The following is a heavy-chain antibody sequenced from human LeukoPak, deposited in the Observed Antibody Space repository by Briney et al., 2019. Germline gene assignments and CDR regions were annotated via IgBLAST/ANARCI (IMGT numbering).Heavy chain of an antibody. D-gene: IGHD1-26*01. CDR2: ISSRSSYT. Sequence: GSLRLSCAASGFTFSDYYMTWIRQAPGKGLVWVSYISSRSSYTKYADSVKGRFTISRDNAKKSLYLQMNSLRAEDTALYYCARVKVGTTNRFDYWGQGTLVTVSS. CDR3: ARVKVGTTNRFDY. J-gene: IGHJ4*02. V-gene: IGHV3-11*05. CDR1: GFTFSDYY.